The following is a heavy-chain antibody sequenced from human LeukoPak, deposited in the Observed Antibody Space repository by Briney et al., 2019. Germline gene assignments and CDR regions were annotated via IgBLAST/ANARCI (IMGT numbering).Heavy chain of an antibody. V-gene: IGHV3-7*01. J-gene: IGHJ4*02. D-gene: IGHD3-10*01. CDR1: GITFSTYW. CDR2: IKYDGSDK. Sequence: PGGSLRLSCAVSGITFSTYWMSWVRQAPGKGLEWVANIKYDGSDKYYVDSVKGRFTISRDNAKNSLYLQMNSLRAEDTAVYYCARDLRGRVDYWGQGTLVTVSS. CDR3: ARDLRGRVDY.